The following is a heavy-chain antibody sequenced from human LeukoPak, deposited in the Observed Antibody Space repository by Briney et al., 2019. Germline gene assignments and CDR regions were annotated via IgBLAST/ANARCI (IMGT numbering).Heavy chain of an antibody. CDR2: IDSGGST. J-gene: IGHJ6*02. D-gene: IGHD6-6*01. CDR3: ARSGSSSSSYYGMDV. CDR1: GFMFSNYA. Sequence: PGGSLRLSCAASGFMFSNYAMSWVRQAPGRGLEWVSVIDSGGSTYDADSVKGRFTISRDNSKNTLYLQMNSLRAEDTAVYYCARSGSSSSSYYGMDVWGQGTTVTVSS. V-gene: IGHV3-53*01.